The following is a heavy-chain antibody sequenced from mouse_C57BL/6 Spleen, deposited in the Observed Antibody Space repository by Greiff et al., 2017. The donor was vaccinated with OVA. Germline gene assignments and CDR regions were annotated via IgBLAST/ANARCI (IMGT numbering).Heavy chain of an antibody. J-gene: IGHJ2*01. CDR1: GFTFSDYG. D-gene: IGHD1-1*01. CDR3: ARPGNYYGSSPYFDY. V-gene: IGHV5-17*01. CDR2: ISSGSSTI. Sequence: EVQGVESGGGLVKPGGSLKLSCAASGFTFSDYGMHWVRQAPEKGLEWVAYISSGSSTIYYADTVKGRFTISRDNAKNTLFLPMTSLRSEDTAMYYCARPGNYYGSSPYFDYWGQGTTLTVSS.